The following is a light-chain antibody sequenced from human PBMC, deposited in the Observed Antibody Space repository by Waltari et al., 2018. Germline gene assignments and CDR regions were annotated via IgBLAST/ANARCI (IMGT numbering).Light chain of an antibody. J-gene: IGKJ1*01. V-gene: IGKV1-39*01. CDR2: AAS. Sequence: DIQMTQSPSSLSAFVGDRVTITCRASQSISSYLNWYQQKPGKAPKLLIYAASGLQSGVPSRFSCSGSWTDFTLTISSLQTKDFSTYYCQQSYRTPPWTFGQGTKVEIK. CDR3: QQSYRTPPWT. CDR1: QSISSY.